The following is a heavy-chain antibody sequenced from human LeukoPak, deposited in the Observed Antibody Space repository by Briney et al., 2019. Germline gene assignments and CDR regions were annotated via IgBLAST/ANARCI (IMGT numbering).Heavy chain of an antibody. CDR2: ISGSGHTT. J-gene: IGHJ3*02. CDR1: GFPFSNFA. Sequence: GGSLRLSCAASGFPFSNFAMSWVRKAPGKGLEWVSAISGSGHTTYYADSVQGRFTISRDNSKNTLYLQMNSLRAEDTAVYYCAKGIYDFWSGYSPGDAFDIWGQGIMVTFSS. CDR3: AKGIYDFWSGYSPGDAFDI. V-gene: IGHV3-23*01. D-gene: IGHD3-3*01.